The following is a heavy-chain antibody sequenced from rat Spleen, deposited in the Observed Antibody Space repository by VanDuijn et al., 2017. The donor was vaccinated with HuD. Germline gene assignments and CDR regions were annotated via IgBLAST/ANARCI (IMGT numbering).Heavy chain of an antibody. V-gene: IGHV5S13*01. CDR2: ITNASGRT. Sequence: EVQLVESGGDLVQPGRSLKLSCAASGFTFSSFPMAWIRQAPGKGLEWVAAITNASGRTYYPDSVKGRFTISRDTAQNTLYLQMDSLRSEDTATYYCATGHSSPALYWGQGVMVTVSS. J-gene: IGHJ2*01. CDR3: ATGHSSPALY. CDR1: GFTFSSFP. D-gene: IGHD1-2*01.